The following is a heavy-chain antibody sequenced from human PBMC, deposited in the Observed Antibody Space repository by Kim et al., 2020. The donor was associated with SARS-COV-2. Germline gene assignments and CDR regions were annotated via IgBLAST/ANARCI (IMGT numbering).Heavy chain of an antibody. CDR3: TTTSAHHDSI. CDR1: GFTFSNAW. J-gene: IGHJ4*02. D-gene: IGHD3-22*01. V-gene: IGHV3-15*01. CDR2: IKTKTDGGTA. Sequence: GGSLRLSCAASGFTFSNAWMTWVRHAPGKGLEWIGRIKTKTDGGTADYAAPVKGRFTISRDDSKNTLYLQMNSLKIEDTGVYYCTTTSAHHDSIGGQGTLVTVSS.